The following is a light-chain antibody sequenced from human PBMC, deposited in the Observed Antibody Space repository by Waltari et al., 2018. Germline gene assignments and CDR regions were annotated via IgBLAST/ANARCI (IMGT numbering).Light chain of an antibody. CDR1: SSDVGSYNL. CDR3: CSYVDSSTSV. V-gene: IGLV2-23*02. CDR2: EVN. J-gene: IGLJ2*01. Sequence: QSALTQPASVSGSPGQTTTISSTGTSSDVGSYNLVSWYQQQPCKTPKLMIYEVNKQPSGGSNRCSGCKSGNTASLTITALLAEDEADYYCCSYVDSSTSVVGGGTKLTVL.